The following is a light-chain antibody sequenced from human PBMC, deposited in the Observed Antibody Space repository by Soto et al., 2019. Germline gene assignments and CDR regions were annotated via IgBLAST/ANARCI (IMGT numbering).Light chain of an antibody. J-gene: IGKJ1*01. V-gene: IGKV3D-20*01. Sequence: VLKISAAIRPLCHGERATLSCGASQTVRRNFLAWYQKRPGLAPRLLIYDASSRATGIPDRFSGSGSGTEFTLTISRLEPEDFAVYYCHLYGTSPWTFGQGTKVDI. CDR2: DAS. CDR1: QTVRRNF. CDR3: HLYGTSPWT.